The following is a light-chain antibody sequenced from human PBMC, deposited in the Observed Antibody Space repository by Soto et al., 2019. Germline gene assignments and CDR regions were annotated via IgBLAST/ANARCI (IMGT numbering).Light chain of an antibody. Sequence: IVSTQRPRTRALSEGEGATLSCRASQSVSSNLAWYQQKPGQAPRLLIYDVSNRAAGIPARFSGSGSGTDFTLTISSLEPEDFAVYYCQQRSNWPRTFGQGTEVDIK. CDR3: QQRSNWPRT. CDR1: QSVSSN. J-gene: IGKJ1*01. CDR2: DVS. V-gene: IGKV3-11*01.